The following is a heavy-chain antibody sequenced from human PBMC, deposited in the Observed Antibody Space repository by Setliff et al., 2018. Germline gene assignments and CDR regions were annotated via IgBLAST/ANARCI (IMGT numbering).Heavy chain of an antibody. V-gene: IGHV3-23*01. J-gene: IGHJ4*02. D-gene: IGHD5-18*01. CDR3: AKRGDTRTFDY. CDR2: ISARTGLT. CDR1: GFTFSSYT. Sequence: DPGFTFSSYTMTWVRQAPGEGLEWVSGISARTGLTYYADSVKGRFTMSRDISKNTVYLHMTSLRAEDTAMYYCAKRGDTRTFDYWGQGTLVTVSS.